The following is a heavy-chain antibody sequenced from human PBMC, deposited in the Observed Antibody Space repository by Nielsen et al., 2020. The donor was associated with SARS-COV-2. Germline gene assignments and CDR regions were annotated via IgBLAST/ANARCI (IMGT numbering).Heavy chain of an antibody. J-gene: IGHJ3*02. CDR1: GFSFNTHA. D-gene: IGHD4/OR15-4a*01. V-gene: IGHV3-23*01. CDR3: AKENFESTDYGEDAFDI. Sequence: AGSLRLSCAASGFSFNTHAMDWVRQAPGKGLELVSGIRGRGHKSFYADSVKGRFTISRDNSKNTVYLQMHSLRAEDTALYYCAKENFESTDYGEDAFDIWGQGTLVTVSS. CDR2: IRGRGHKS.